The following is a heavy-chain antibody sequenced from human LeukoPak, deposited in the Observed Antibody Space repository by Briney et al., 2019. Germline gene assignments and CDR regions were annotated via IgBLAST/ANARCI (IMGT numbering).Heavy chain of an antibody. J-gene: IGHJ6*03. Sequence: SETLSLTCTVSGGSISSSSYYWGWIRQPPGKGLEWIGSIYYSGSTYYNPSLKSRVTISVDTSKNQFSLKLSSVTAADTAVYYCARRGYSNDPYYYYYMDVWGKGTTVTVSS. CDR3: ARRGYSNDPYYYYYMDV. CDR2: IYYSGST. CDR1: GGSISSSSYY. D-gene: IGHD4-11*01. V-gene: IGHV4-39*01.